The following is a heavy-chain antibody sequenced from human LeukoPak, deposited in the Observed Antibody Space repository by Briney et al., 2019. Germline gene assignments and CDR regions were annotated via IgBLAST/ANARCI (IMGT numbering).Heavy chain of an antibody. D-gene: IGHD2-15*01. CDR2: INPHNGDT. CDR3: ATVRDIVVGGGPYYFDY. V-gene: IGHV1-2*02. Sequence: GASVKVSCTSSGYTVIGYYLHWVRQAPGRGLEWMGWINPHNGDTNYAQKFQGRVTMTRDTSITTAYMELSRLKSDDTAVYYCATVRDIVVGGGPYYFDYWGQGTLVTLSS. CDR1: GYTVIGYY. J-gene: IGHJ4*02.